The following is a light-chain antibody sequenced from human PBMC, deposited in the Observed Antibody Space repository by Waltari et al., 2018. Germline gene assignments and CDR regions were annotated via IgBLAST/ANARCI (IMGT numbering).Light chain of an antibody. CDR3: QHYGRSAIT. J-gene: IGKJ5*01. V-gene: IGKV3-20*01. CDR2: GAS. CDR1: ESITTNF. Sequence: EIVLTQSPVTLSLSPGERATLSCRASESITTNFIAWYQQNPCQAPRLLIHGASIRATGISDFFSGSGSGTDFTLTISRLEPEDFAVYYCQHYGRSAITFGQGTRLDIK.